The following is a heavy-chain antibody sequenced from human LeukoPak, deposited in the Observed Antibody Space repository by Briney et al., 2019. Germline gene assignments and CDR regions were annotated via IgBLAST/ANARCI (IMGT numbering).Heavy chain of an antibody. CDR3: ARGSIGLVTDY. CDR1: GDSISSGAYY. V-gene: IGHV4-61*08. D-gene: IGHD3/OR15-3a*01. J-gene: IGHJ4*02. Sequence: PSQTLSLTCTVSGDSISSGAYYWSWIRQPPGKGLEWIGCIYYSGNTNYKPSLKSRVTMSVDTSKNQFSLKLSSVTAADTAVYYCARGSIGLVTDYWGQGTLVTVSS. CDR2: IYYSGNT.